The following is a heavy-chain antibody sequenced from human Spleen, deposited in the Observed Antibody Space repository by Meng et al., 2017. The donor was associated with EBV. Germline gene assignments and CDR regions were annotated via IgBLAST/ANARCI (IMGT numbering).Heavy chain of an antibody. Sequence: VELVQSGAEGRLLGSAVNVACKTLVGPFRNYAISWVRQAPGQGLEWLGGFLPTLGAPNYAQKFHGRVSITADESTSTHYMDLSSLRSEDTAVYYCASESGRGYTPDYWGQGTLVTVSS. CDR3: ASESGRGYTPDY. D-gene: IGHD3-10*01. CDR2: FLPTLGAP. J-gene: IGHJ4*02. V-gene: IGHV1-69*01. CDR1: VGPFRNYA.